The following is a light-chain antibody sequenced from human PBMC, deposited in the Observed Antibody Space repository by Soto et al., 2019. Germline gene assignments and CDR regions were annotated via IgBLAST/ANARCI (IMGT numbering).Light chain of an antibody. CDR1: SSDVGTYNY. J-gene: IGLJ1*01. CDR2: EVS. Sequence: QSALTQPPSASGSPGQSVTISCTGTSSDVGTYNYVSWYQQRPGKAPKLIIYEVSRRPSGVPDRTFGSKSDNTASLTVSGLQAEDEADYYCSSFAGTNSFVFGTGTKLTVL. CDR3: SSFAGTNSFV. V-gene: IGLV2-8*01.